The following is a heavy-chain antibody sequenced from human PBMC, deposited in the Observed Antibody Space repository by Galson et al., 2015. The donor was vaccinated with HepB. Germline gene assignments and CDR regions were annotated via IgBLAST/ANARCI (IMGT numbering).Heavy chain of an antibody. CDR1: GYTFTGYY. Sequence: SVKVSCKASGYTFTGYYIHWVRQAPGQGLEWMGWINPNSGGTNYAQKFQGRVTMTRDTSISTVYMDLSRLRSDDTAVYYCARDYCSGGSCSAGLYYYYYGMDVWGQGTTVTVSS. D-gene: IGHD2-15*01. V-gene: IGHV1-2*02. J-gene: IGHJ6*02. CDR2: INPNSGGT. CDR3: ARDYCSGGSCSAGLYYYYYGMDV.